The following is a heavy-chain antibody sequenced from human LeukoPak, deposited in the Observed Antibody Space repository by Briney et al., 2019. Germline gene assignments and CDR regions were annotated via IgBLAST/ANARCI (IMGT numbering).Heavy chain of an antibody. CDR1: GGSISRGSYY. J-gene: IGHJ4*02. V-gene: IGHV4-61*02. D-gene: IGHD6-19*01. CDR2: IYNSGST. Sequence: PSQTLSLTCIVSGGSISRGSYYWSWIRQPAGKGLEWMGRIYNSGSTNYNPSLKSRVTISTDMSKNQISLKLSSVTAADTAVYYCARDLELVAGTGAGYWGQGTLVTVSS. CDR3: ARDLELVAGTGAGY.